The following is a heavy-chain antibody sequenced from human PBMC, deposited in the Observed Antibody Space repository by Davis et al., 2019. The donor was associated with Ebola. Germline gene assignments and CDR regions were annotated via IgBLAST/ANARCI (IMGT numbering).Heavy chain of an antibody. D-gene: IGHD2-2*01. CDR3: ARGGYCSSTSCYGYYYYGMDV. CDR1: GFSFSNAW. V-gene: IGHV4-4*02. J-gene: IGHJ6*02. Sequence: GSLRLSCAASGFSFSNAWMNWVRQAPGKGLEWIREIYHSGSTNYNPSLKSRVTISVDKSKNQFSLKLSSVTAADTAVYYCARGGYCSSTSCYGYYYYGMDVWGQGTTVTVSS. CDR2: IYHSGST.